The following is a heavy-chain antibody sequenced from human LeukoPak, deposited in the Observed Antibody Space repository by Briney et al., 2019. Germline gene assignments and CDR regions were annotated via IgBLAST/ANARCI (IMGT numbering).Heavy chain of an antibody. V-gene: IGHV4-34*01. Sequence: SETLSLTCAVYGGSFSGYYWSWIRQPPGKGLEWIGEINHSGSTSYNPSLKSRVTISVDTSKNQFSLKLSSVTAADTAVYYCARESLTVEMGTSIHGHWFDPWGQGTLVTVSS. CDR1: GGSFSGYY. J-gene: IGHJ5*02. CDR2: INHSGST. D-gene: IGHD5-24*01. CDR3: ARESLTVEMGTSIHGHWFDP.